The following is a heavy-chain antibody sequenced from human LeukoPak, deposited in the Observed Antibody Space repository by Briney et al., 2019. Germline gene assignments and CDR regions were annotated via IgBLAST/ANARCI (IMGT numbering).Heavy chain of an antibody. D-gene: IGHD6-13*01. CDR1: GGSISSYY. J-gene: IGHJ6*02. Sequence: PSKTLSLTCTVSGGSISSYYWSWIRQPAGKGLEWIGRIYTSGSTNYNPSLKSRVTMSVDTSKNQFSLKLSSVTAADTAVYYCARGGRIAAAGTSRYYYYGMDAWGQGTTVTVSS. CDR2: IYTSGST. V-gene: IGHV4-4*07. CDR3: ARGGRIAAAGTSRYYYYGMDA.